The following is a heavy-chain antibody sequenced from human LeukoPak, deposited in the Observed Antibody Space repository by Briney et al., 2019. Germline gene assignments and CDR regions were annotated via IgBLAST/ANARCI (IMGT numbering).Heavy chain of an antibody. CDR2: TVGGGDGT. Sequence: GGSLRLSCAASGFTFSSTSMSWVRQAPGKGLEWVAVTVGGGDGTYYADSVKGRFTISRDNSKNTLYLQMNNLRAEDTAVYYCARAAYDSNGYTANHDYWGQGTLVTVSS. V-gene: IGHV3-23*01. CDR1: GFTFSSTS. D-gene: IGHD3-22*01. CDR3: ARAAYDSNGYTANHDY. J-gene: IGHJ4*02.